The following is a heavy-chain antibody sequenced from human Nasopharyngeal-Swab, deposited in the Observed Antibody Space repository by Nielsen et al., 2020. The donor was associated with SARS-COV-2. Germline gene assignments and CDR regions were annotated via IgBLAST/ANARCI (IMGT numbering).Heavy chain of an antibody. Sequence: VGSLRLSCAASGFTFSSYWMHWVRQAPGKGLVWVSRINSDGSSTSYADSVKGRFTISRDNAKNTLYLQMNSLRAEDTAVYYCARDLGYYDYVWGSYRIKDFDYWGQGTLVTVSS. V-gene: IGHV3-74*01. CDR3: ARDLGYYDYVWGSYRIKDFDY. D-gene: IGHD3-16*02. J-gene: IGHJ4*02. CDR1: GFTFSSYW. CDR2: INSDGSST.